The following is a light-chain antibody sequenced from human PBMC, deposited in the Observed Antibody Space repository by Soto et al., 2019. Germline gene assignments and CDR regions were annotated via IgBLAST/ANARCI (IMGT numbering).Light chain of an antibody. CDR3: QQYNDWPLYT. CDR2: GAS. V-gene: IGKV3-15*01. CDR1: QSITST. J-gene: IGKJ2*01. Sequence: EIVMTQSPATLSVSPGDRATLSCRASQSITSTLAWYQQKPGKAPRLLIYGASTRVTGIPVRFSGSGSGTEFTLTISSLQPEDFAVYYCQQYNDWPLYTFGQGTKLEIK.